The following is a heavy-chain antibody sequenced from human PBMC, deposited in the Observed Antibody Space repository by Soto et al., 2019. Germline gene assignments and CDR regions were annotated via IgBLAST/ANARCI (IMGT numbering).Heavy chain of an antibody. J-gene: IGHJ4*02. D-gene: IGHD3-10*01. Sequence: SETLSLTSTVAGGSISSYYWSWIRQPPGKGLEWIGYIYYSGSTNYNPSLKSRVTISVDTSKNQFSLKLSSVTAADTAVYYCASGVYYYGSGSYYPFDYWGQGTLVTVSS. CDR3: ASGVYYYGSGSYYPFDY. V-gene: IGHV4-59*01. CDR1: GGSISSYY. CDR2: IYYSGST.